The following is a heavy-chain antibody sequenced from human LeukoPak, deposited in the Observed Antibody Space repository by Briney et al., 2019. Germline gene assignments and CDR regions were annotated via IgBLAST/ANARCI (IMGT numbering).Heavy chain of an antibody. CDR2: IYSGGST. J-gene: IGHJ4*02. Sequence: GGSLRLSCAASGFTVGSNYMSWVRQAPGKGLEWVSVIYSGGSTYYADSVKGRFTISRDNSKNTLYLQMNSLRAEDTAVYYCAREEYGSGSYYYWGQGTLVTVSS. CDR3: AREEYGSGSYYY. CDR1: GFTVGSNY. V-gene: IGHV3-66*01. D-gene: IGHD3-10*01.